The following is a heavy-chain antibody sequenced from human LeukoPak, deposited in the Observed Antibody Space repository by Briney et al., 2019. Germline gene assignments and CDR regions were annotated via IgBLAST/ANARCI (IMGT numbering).Heavy chain of an antibody. D-gene: IGHD2-15*01. CDR1: GGTFSSYA. Sequence: GASVKVSCKASGGTFSSYAISWVRQAPGQGLEWMGRIIPILGIANYAQKFQGRVTITADKSTSTAYMELSSLRSEDTAVYYCARVYCSGGSCYNWFDPWGQGTLVTVSS. CDR2: IIPILGIA. J-gene: IGHJ5*02. CDR3: ARVYCSGGSCYNWFDP. V-gene: IGHV1-69*04.